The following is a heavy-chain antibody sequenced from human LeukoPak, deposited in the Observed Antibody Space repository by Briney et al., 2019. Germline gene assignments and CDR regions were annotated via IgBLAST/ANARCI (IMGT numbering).Heavy chain of an antibody. J-gene: IGHJ6*03. V-gene: IGHV1-8*01. CDR3: ARGPSGSWSSRVRYMDV. Sequence: VASVKVSCKASGYTFTSYDINWVRQATGQGLEWMGWMNPNSGNTGYAQKFQGRVTITWNTSISTTYMELSSLRSEDTAVYYCARGPSGSWSSRVRYMDVWGKGTTVTVSS. CDR2: MNPNSGNT. D-gene: IGHD6-13*01. CDR1: GYTFTSYD.